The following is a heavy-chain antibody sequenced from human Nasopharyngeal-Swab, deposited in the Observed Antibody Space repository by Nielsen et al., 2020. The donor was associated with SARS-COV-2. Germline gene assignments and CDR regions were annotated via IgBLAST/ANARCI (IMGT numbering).Heavy chain of an antibody. V-gene: IGHV4-59*12. D-gene: IGHD3-3*01. CDR2: IYYSGSP. J-gene: IGHJ3*02. Sequence: SETLSLTCTVSDYSISSYYWTWIRQPPGKGLEWIGYIYYSGSPNYNPSLKSRVTISVDKSKNQFSLKLSSVTAADTAVYYCARDRALRFLEWLNGVRAFDIWGQGTMVTVSS. CDR1: DYSISSYY. CDR3: ARDRALRFLEWLNGVRAFDI.